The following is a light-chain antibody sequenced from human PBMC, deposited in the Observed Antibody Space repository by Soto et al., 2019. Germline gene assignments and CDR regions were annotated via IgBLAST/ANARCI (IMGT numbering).Light chain of an antibody. J-gene: IGKJ2*01. CDR3: MQALQTPDT. Sequence: DIVMTQSPLSLPVTPGEPASISCRSSQSLLHSNGYNYLDWYLQKPGQSPQLLIYLGSNRASGVPDRFCGSESGTDFTLKISRVEAEDVGVYYCMQALQTPDTFGQGTKLEIK. CDR2: LGS. V-gene: IGKV2-28*01. CDR1: QSLLHSNGYNY.